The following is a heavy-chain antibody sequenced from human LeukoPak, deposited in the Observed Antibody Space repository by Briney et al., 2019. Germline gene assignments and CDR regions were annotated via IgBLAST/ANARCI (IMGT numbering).Heavy chain of an antibody. D-gene: IGHD3-22*01. Sequence: GGSLRLSCAASEFTFSSYWMSWVRQAPGKGLEWVSYISSSSTIYYADSVKGRFTISRDNAKNSLYLQMNSLRAEDTAVYYCARIVLSYYYYMDVWGKGTTVTVSS. CDR2: ISSSSTI. J-gene: IGHJ6*03. CDR1: EFTFSSYW. V-gene: IGHV3-48*01. CDR3: ARIVLSYYYYMDV.